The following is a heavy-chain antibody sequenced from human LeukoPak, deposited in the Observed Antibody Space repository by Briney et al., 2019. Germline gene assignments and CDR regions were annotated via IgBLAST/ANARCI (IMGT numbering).Heavy chain of an antibody. Sequence: TSQTLSLTCTVSGGSISSGSYYWGWIRQPAGKGLEWIGRIYTSGSTNYNPSLKSRATISVDTSKNQFSLKLSFVTAADTAVYYCAREKRPRSYYDSSGYYDYWGQGTLVTVSS. CDR1: GGSISSGSYY. CDR3: AREKRPRSYYDSSGYYDY. D-gene: IGHD3-22*01. V-gene: IGHV4-61*02. CDR2: IYTSGST. J-gene: IGHJ4*02.